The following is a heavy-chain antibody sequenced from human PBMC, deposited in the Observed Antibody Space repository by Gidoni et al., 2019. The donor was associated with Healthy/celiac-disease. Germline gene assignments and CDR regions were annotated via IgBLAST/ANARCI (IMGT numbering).Heavy chain of an antibody. V-gene: IGHV4-61*01. J-gene: IGHJ4*02. CDR2: IYYSGST. CDR1: GGSVSSGSYY. CDR3: ARGLGTVTALHPLDY. Sequence: QVQLQESGPGLVKPSETLSLTCTVSGGSVSSGSYYWSWIRQPPGKGLEWIGYIYYSGSTNYNPSLKSRVTISVDTSKNQFSLKLSSVTAADTAVYYCARGLGTVTALHPLDYWGQGTLVTVSS. D-gene: IGHD4-17*01.